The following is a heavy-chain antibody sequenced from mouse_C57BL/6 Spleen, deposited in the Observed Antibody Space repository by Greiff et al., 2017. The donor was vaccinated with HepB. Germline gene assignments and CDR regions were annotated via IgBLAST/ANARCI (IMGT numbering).Heavy chain of an antibody. D-gene: IGHD4-1*01. CDR3: ARDGTGFFAY. Sequence: EVKLEESGPGLVKPSQSLSLTCSVTGYSITSGYYWNWIRQFPGNKLEWMGYISYDGSNNYNPSLKNRISITRDTSKNQFFLKLNSVTTEDTATYYCARDGTGFFAYWGQGTLVTVSA. V-gene: IGHV3-6*01. CDR2: ISYDGSN. J-gene: IGHJ3*01. CDR1: GYSITSGYY.